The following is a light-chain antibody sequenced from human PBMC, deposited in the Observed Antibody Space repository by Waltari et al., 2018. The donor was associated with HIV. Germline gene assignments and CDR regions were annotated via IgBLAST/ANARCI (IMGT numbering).Light chain of an antibody. CDR3: QQYNDYSPYT. Sequence: DIQMTQSPSTLSASVGDRVTITCRASQTLNRWLAWYQQKPGNAPKLLIYKASTLASGVPSRFSGSGSGTEFSLTISSLQPDDFATYYCQQYNDYSPYTFGQGTK. CDR2: KAS. V-gene: IGKV1-5*03. J-gene: IGKJ2*01. CDR1: QTLNRW.